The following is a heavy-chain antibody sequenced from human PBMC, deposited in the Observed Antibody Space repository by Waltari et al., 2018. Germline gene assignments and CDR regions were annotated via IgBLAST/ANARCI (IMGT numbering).Heavy chain of an antibody. CDR3: ARGLGYNYAFGH. J-gene: IGHJ5*02. D-gene: IGHD5-18*01. CDR1: VFTVSDFW. CDR2: IKQDGSER. V-gene: IGHV3-7*02. Sequence: EMQLVESGGGLVQPGEALGLPCAASVFTVSDFWMTWVRQAPGKGLEWVANIKQDGSERYYMDSVKGRFTISRDNSRETLYLQMDSLRGEDTAVYYCARGLGYNYAFGHWGQGTPVTVSS.